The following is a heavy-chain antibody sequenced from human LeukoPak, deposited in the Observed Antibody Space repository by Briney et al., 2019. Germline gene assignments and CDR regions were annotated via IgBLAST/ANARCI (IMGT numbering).Heavy chain of an antibody. V-gene: IGHV3-21*01. CDR1: GFTFSSYS. Sequence: SGRSLRLSCAASGFTFSSYSMNWVRQAPGKGLEWVSSISSSSYIYYADSVKGRFTISRDNAKNSLYLQMNSLRAEDTAVYYCARDRGISPGIAAPNYMDVWGKGTTVTVSS. D-gene: IGHD6-25*01. CDR3: ARDRGISPGIAAPNYMDV. CDR2: ISSSSYI. J-gene: IGHJ6*03.